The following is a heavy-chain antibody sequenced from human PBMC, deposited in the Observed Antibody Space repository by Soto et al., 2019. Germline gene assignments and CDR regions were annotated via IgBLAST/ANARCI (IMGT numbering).Heavy chain of an antibody. V-gene: IGHV3-30-3*01. CDR1: GFTFSRHA. D-gene: IGHD3-10*01. Sequence: GGSLRLSCEGSGFTFSRHALHWVRQAPGKGLEWVAVVSKDGSVKYWIESVKGRFTLSRDNSKNTVYLEMNSLRPEDTGVYYCVRSRSGAVADSSDLWGQGTLVTV. J-gene: IGHJ4*02. CDR3: VRSRSGAVADSSDL. CDR2: VSKDGSVK.